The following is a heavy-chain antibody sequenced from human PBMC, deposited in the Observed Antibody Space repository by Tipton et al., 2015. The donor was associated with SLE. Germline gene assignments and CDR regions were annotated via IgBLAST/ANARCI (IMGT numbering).Heavy chain of an antibody. J-gene: IGHJ4*02. CDR2: FYYSGTS. D-gene: IGHD6-6*01. Sequence: TLSLTCTVSGGSITISSSTYSWGWIRQPPGKGLEWIGSFYYSGTSYYNSSPKSRVTISGDTSKKQLSLKLNSVTAADTAVYYCARHDSSSPNRPVDYWGQGTLVTVSS. V-gene: IGHV4-39*01. CDR3: ARHDSSSPNRPVDY. CDR1: GGSITISSSTYS.